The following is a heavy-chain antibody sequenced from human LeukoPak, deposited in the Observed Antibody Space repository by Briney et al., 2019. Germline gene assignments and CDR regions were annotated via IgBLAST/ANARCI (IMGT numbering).Heavy chain of an antibody. CDR2: IYYSGSP. Sequence: SETLSLTCTVSGGSISSNTYYWGWIRQPPGKGLEWIGSIYYSGSPYYNPSLKSRVTISVDTSKNQFSLRLSSVTAADTAVYYCAREGGFYRPLDYSGQGTLVTVSS. J-gene: IGHJ4*02. V-gene: IGHV4-39*07. CDR3: AREGGFYRPLDY. D-gene: IGHD3-3*01. CDR1: GGSISSNTYY.